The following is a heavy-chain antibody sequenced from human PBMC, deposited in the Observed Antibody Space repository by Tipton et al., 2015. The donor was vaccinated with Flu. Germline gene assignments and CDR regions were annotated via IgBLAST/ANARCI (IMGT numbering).Heavy chain of an antibody. CDR3: ARGSGWCAY. CDR2: FHYSGSA. CDR1: GDPISRYY. J-gene: IGHJ4*02. Sequence: TLSLTCSVYGDPISRYYWSWIRQPPGKGLEWIDYFHYSGSANYNPSLKSRVTMSIDTSKNQFSLNLTSVTAADTAVYYCARGSGWCAYWGQGTLVTVSS. D-gene: IGHD6-19*01. V-gene: IGHV4-59*12.